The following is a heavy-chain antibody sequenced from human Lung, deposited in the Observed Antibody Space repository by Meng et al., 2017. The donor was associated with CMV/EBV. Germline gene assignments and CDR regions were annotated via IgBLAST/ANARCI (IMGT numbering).Heavy chain of an antibody. Sequence: GESLKISCAASGFTFSSYGMHWVRQAPGKGLEWVAVIWYDGSNKYYADSVKGRFTISRDNSKNTLYLQMNSLGAEDTAVYYCAKARGDGGATTPFDCFDVWGQGXLVTVSS. J-gene: IGHJ4*02. D-gene: IGHD1-26*01. CDR2: IWYDGSNK. CDR3: AKARGDGGATTPFDCFDV. CDR1: GFTFSSYG. V-gene: IGHV3-33*06.